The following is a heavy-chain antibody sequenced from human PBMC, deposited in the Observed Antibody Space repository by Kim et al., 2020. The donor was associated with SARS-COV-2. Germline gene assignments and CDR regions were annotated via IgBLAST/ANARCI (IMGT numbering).Heavy chain of an antibody. Sequence: YAQKFKGRVTMTRNTSISTAYMELSSLRSEDTAVYYCARGSLRGLRPLGYWGQGTLVTVSS. CDR3: ARGSLRGLRPLGY. D-gene: IGHD4-17*01. V-gene: IGHV1-8*01. J-gene: IGHJ4*02.